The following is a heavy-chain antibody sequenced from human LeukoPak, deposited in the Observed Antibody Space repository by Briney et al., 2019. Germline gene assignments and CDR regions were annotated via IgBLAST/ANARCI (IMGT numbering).Heavy chain of an antibody. CDR2: IKLDGSEK. V-gene: IGHV3-7*03. CDR3: ARDQYDTWSRRGNFDS. CDR1: GFTFGKYW. J-gene: IGHJ4*02. D-gene: IGHD3/OR15-3a*01. Sequence: GGPLRLSCVASGFTFGKYWMSWVRQAPGKGLEWVANIKLDGSEKNYVDSVKGRFTISRDNTKNSLYLQMNSLRAEDTAVFYCARDQYDTWSRRGNFDSWGQGTLVIVSS.